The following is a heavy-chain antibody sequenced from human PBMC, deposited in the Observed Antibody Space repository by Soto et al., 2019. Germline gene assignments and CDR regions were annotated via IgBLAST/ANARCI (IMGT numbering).Heavy chain of an antibody. J-gene: IGHJ4*02. D-gene: IGHD3-10*01. V-gene: IGHV3-23*01. CDR3: VTAVRTRLDN. CDR2: IRQSGDRS. Sequence: WISRAPGKGLEWVSSIRQSGDRSSYADSAKGRFTISRDNSKNTLYLQMNGLRLDDTAVYYCVTAVRTRLDNWGPGTLVTVS.